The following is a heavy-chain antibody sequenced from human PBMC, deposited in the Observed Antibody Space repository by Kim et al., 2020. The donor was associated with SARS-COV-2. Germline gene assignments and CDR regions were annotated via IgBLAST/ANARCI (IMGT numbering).Heavy chain of an antibody. V-gene: IGHV3-30-3*01. Sequence: GGSLRLSCAASGFTFSSYAMHWVRQAPGKGLEWVAVISYDGSNKYYADSVKGRFTISRDNSKNTLYLQMNSLRAEDTAVYYCARGGSSSWTDYYYYYGMDVWGQGTTVTVSS. CDR3: ARGGSSSWTDYYYYYGMDV. CDR2: ISYDGSNK. CDR1: GFTFSSYA. J-gene: IGHJ6*02. D-gene: IGHD6-13*01.